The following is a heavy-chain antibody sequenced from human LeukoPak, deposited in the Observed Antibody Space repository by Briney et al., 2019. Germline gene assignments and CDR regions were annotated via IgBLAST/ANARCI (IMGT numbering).Heavy chain of an antibody. V-gene: IGHV4-39*01. CDR2: IYYSGST. D-gene: IGHD6-13*01. CDR1: GGSISSSSYY. Sequence: SETLSLTCTVSGGSISSSSYYWGWIRHPPGKGLEWIGSIYYSGSTYYNPSLKSRVTISVDTSKNQFSLKLSSVTAADTAVYYCARRTAAGRGDWGQGTLVAVSS. CDR3: ARRTAAGRGD. J-gene: IGHJ4*02.